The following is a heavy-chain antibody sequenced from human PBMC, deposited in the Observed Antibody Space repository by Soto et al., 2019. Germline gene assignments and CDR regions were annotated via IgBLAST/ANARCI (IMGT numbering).Heavy chain of an antibody. CDR3: AREGLLPDYYCGMDV. V-gene: IGHV1-18*01. CDR1: GYTFSNYG. D-gene: IGHD2-15*01. Sequence: QVQLVQSGGEVKKPGASVKVSCRASGYTFSNYGITWVRQAPGQGLEWMGWISAYNGNTNYAQKLQGRVTMTTDTFTNTVYMELRSLRSDDTAVYYCAREGLLPDYYCGMDVWGQGTTVTVSS. J-gene: IGHJ6*02. CDR2: ISAYNGNT.